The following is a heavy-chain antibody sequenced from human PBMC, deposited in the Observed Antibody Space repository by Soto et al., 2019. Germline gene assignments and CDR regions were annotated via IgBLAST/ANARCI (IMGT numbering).Heavy chain of an antibody. CDR2: INGGGTT. CDR3: AKIICTTNCYDY. D-gene: IGHD2-2*01. J-gene: IGHJ4*02. V-gene: IGHV3-23*01. CDR1: GFTFSSYA. Sequence: PGGSLRLSCTASGFTFSSYAMSWVRQAPGKGLEWVSSINGGGTTNYADSVKGRFTISRDNSKNTMYLQMNSLRAEDAALYFCAKIICTTNCYDYWGQGTLVTVSS.